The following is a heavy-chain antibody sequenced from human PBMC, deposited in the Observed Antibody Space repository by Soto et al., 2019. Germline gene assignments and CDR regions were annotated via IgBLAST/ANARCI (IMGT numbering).Heavy chain of an antibody. J-gene: IGHJ4*02. V-gene: IGHV1-69*13. CDR2: IIPIFGTA. Sequence: GASVKVSCKASGGTFSSYAISWVRQAPGQGLEWMGGIIPIFGTANYAQKFQGRVTITADESTSTAYMELSSLRSEDTAVYYCARDGDGYSSSNLDYWGQGTLVTVS. D-gene: IGHD6-6*01. CDR1: GGTFSSYA. CDR3: ARDGDGYSSSNLDY.